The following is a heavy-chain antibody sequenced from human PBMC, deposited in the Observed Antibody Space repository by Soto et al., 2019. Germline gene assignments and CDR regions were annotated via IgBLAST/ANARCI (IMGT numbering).Heavy chain of an antibody. J-gene: IGHJ3*02. V-gene: IGHV5-51*01. Sequence: PGESLKISCKGSGYSFTSYWIGWVRQMPGKGLEWMGIIYPGDSDTRYSPSFQGQVTISADKSISTAYLQWSSLKASDTAMYYCATRYYDSSGYYLDAFEIWGQGTTVTVSS. CDR3: ATRYYDSSGYYLDAFEI. CDR1: GYSFTSYW. CDR2: IYPGDSDT. D-gene: IGHD3-22*01.